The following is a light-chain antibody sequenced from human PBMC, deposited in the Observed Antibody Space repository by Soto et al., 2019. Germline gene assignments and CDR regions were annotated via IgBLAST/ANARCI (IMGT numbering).Light chain of an antibody. CDR2: DAS. Sequence: EIVLTQSPATLSLSPGERATLSCRASQSVGSYLAWYQQKPGQAPRLLIYDASKRATGIPARFSGSGSGTDFTLTISSLETEDFALYDCQQLSHWPFTFGPGTKVDIK. J-gene: IGKJ3*01. CDR3: QQLSHWPFT. V-gene: IGKV3-11*01. CDR1: QSVGSY.